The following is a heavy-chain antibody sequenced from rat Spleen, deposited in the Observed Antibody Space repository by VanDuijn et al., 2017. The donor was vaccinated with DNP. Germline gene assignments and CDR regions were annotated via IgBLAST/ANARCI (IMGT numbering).Heavy chain of an antibody. CDR2: VTNAGST. CDR3: ARGPNYGGDCDYFDY. CDR1: GFSITNNFK. V-gene: IGHV3-3*01. Sequence: EVLLQESGPGLVKPSQSLSLTCSVTGFSITNNFKWSWIRKFPGNKLEWMGYVTNAGSTDYNPSLKSRISITTDPSKNQFFLQLNSVATEDTGTYDGARGPNYGGDCDYFDYWGQGVMVTVSS. J-gene: IGHJ2*01. D-gene: IGHD1-11*01.